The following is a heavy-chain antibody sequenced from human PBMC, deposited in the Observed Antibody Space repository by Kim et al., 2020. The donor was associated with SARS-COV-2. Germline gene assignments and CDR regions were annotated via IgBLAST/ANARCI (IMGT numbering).Heavy chain of an antibody. V-gene: IGHV1-18*01. CDR2: ISAYNGNT. D-gene: IGHD3-10*01. J-gene: IGHJ6*02. CDR1: GYTFTSYG. Sequence: ASVKVSCKASGYTFTSYGISWVRQAPGQGLEWMGWISAYNGNTNYAQKLQGRVTMTTDTSTSTAYMELRSLRSDDTAVYYCARDGQPGLWFGEFHYYYGMAVWGQGTTVTVSS. CDR3: ARDGQPGLWFGEFHYYYGMAV.